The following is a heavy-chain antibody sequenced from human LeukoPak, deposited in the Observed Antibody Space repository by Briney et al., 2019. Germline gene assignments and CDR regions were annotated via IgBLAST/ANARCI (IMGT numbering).Heavy chain of an antibody. J-gene: IGHJ4*02. V-gene: IGHV4-59*01. Sequence: SETLSLTCTVSGGSISGYYWSWIRQPPGEGLEWIGYIYYSGTTDYSPSLRSRVTMSVDTSKSQFSLKPSSVTAADTAVYYCARMGAIAGASANPDHWGQGTLVTVSS. D-gene: IGHD4/OR15-4a*01. CDR3: ARMGAIAGASANPDH. CDR2: IYYSGTT. CDR1: GGSISGYY.